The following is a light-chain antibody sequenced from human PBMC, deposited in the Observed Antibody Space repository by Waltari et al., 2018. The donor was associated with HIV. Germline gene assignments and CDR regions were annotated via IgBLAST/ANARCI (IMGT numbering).Light chain of an antibody. CDR2: DVS. CDR1: SNDIGDYNS. J-gene: IGLJ2*01. CDR3: CSYAGTYTGV. V-gene: IGLV2-11*01. Sequence: QSALTQPRSVSGSPGQSVTIPCRGSSNDIGDYNSVSWYQQHPGHVPKLVIFDVSKRPSGVPDRFSGSKSVNTASLTISGLQAEDEADYYCCSYAGTYTGVFGGGTRLTVL.